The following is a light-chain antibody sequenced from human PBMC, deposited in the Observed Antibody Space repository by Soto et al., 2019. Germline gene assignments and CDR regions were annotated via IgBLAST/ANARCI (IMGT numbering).Light chain of an antibody. CDR3: QLWDGTSDHGV. V-gene: IGLV3-21*02. CDR1: NIGSKT. J-gene: IGLJ7*01. CDR2: DDR. Sequence: SYELTQPPSVSVAPGQTARITCVENNIGSKTVHWYQQKPGQAPVLVVYDDRDRPSGIPERFSGSNSGNMATLTISRVEAGDEADYYCQLWDGTSDHGVFGGGTQLTVL.